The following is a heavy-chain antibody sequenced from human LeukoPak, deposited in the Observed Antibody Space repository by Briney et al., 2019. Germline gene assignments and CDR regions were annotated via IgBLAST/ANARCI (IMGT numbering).Heavy chain of an antibody. CDR2: ISSSGGTI. J-gene: IGHJ5*02. CDR3: ARADVGPFDP. D-gene: IGHD3-10*02. CDR1: GFTFSHYE. Sequence: GGSLRLSCIGSGFTFSHYEMNWVRQAPGKGLEWVSYISSSGGTIYYADSVKGRFTISSDNAKNSLYLQVNSLRAEDTAVYYCARADVGPFDPWGQGTLVTVSS. V-gene: IGHV3-48*03.